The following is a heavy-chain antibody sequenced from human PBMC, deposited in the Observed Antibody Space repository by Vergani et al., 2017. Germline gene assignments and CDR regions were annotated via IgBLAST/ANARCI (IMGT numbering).Heavy chain of an antibody. CDR2: IYPGDSDT. Sequence: EVQLVQSGAEVKKPGESLKISCKGSGYSFTSYWIGWVRQMPGKGLEWMGIIYPGDSDTRYSPSFQGQGTISADKSISTAYLQWSSLKASDTAMYYCAREVVVIANGNWFDPWGQGTLVTVSS. V-gene: IGHV5-51*01. D-gene: IGHD2-21*01. CDR3: AREVVVIANGNWFDP. CDR1: GYSFTSYW. J-gene: IGHJ5*02.